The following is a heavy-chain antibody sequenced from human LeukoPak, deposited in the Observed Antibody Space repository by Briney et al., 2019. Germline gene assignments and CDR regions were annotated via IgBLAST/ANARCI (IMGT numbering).Heavy chain of an antibody. CDR3: ASSPVITRD. Sequence: PGGSLRLSCVASGFIFSEYWMQWVRHAPGKGLEWVSRINSDGSRITYADSVKGRFTISRDNAKNTLYLEMNSLRVEDTAVYYCASSPVITRDWGQGTLVTVSS. V-gene: IGHV3-74*01. D-gene: IGHD3-22*01. J-gene: IGHJ4*02. CDR2: INSDGSRI. CDR1: GFIFSEYW.